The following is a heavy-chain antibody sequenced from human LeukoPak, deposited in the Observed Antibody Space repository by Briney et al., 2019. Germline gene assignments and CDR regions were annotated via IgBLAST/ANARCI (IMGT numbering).Heavy chain of an antibody. CDR1: GFTFSSFS. CDR3: AKIPWVGATNY. CDR2: ISYNGKYQ. D-gene: IGHD1-26*01. V-gene: IGHV3-30-3*02. Sequence: PGGSLRLSCTTSGFTFSSFSMHWVRQAPGKGLEWVAVISYNGKYQYYADPVKGRFTISRDNSKNTLYLQMNSLRAEDTAVYYCAKIPWVGATNYWGQGTLVTVSS. J-gene: IGHJ4*02.